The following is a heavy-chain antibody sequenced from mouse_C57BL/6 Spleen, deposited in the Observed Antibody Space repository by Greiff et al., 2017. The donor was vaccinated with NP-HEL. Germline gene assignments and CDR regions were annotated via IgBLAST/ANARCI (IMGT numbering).Heavy chain of an antibody. J-gene: IGHJ2*01. V-gene: IGHV5-17*01. CDR3: ARHYDGYHGYFDY. CDR1: GFTFSDYG. D-gene: IGHD2-3*01. Sequence: EVQLVESGGGLVKPGGSLKLSCEASGFTFSDYGMHWVRQAPEKGLEWVAYISSGSSTIYYADTVKGRFTISRDNAKNTLFLQMTSLRSEDTAMYYCARHYDGYHGYFDYWGQGTTLTVSS. CDR2: ISSGSSTI.